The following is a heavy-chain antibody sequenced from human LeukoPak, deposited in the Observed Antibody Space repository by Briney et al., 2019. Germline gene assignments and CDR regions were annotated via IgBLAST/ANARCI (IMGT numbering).Heavy chain of an antibody. Sequence: GGSLRLSCAASGLTFSNSWMHWVRQAPGKGLVWVSRINPDGRSINYADSVKGRFTISRDNAKKTLYLQMNSLRAEDTAVYYCARDFMYNTNCPGCWGQGTLVTVSS. CDR3: ARDFMYNTNCPGC. D-gene: IGHD2-2*01. J-gene: IGHJ4*02. V-gene: IGHV3-74*01. CDR2: INPDGRSI. CDR1: GLTFSNSW.